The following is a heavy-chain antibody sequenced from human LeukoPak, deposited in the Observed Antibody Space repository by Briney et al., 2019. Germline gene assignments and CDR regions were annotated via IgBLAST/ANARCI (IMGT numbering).Heavy chain of an antibody. CDR1: GDAISSSNSY. CDR3: TRGLHPHSFDSSGQNY. V-gene: IGHV4-39*07. CDR2: IYKTGSA. J-gene: IGHJ4*02. Sequence: SETLSLTCTVSGDAISSSNSYWGWIRQPPGKGLEWIGSIYKTGSAYYDPSLKSRVTISIDTSKNQFSLKLSSVAAADTAVYYCTRGLHPHSFDSSGQNYWGQGTLVTVSS. D-gene: IGHD3-22*01.